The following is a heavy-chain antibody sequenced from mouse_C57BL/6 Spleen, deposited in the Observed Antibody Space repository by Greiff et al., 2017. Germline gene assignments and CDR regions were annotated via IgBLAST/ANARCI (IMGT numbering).Heavy chain of an antibody. Sequence: VQLQQPGAELVRPGTSVKLSCKASGYTFTSYWMHWVKQRPGQGLEWIGVIDPSDSYTNYNQKFKGKATLTVDTSSSTAYMQLSSLTSEDSAVYYCARRGYYGSRNAMDYWGQGTSVTVSS. CDR3: ARRGYYGSRNAMDY. D-gene: IGHD1-1*01. V-gene: IGHV1-59*01. J-gene: IGHJ4*01. CDR2: IDPSDSYT. CDR1: GYTFTSYW.